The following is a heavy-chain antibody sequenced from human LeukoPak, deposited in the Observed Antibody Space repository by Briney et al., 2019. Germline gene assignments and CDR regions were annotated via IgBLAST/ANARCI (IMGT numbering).Heavy chain of an antibody. V-gene: IGHV4-34*01. CDR2: INHSGST. D-gene: IGHD6-6*01. CDR3: ARSRSARIAARPTSRYFDY. Sequence: SESLSLTCAVYGGSFSGYYWSWIRQPTGKGLEWIGEINHSGSTNYNPSLKSRVTISVDTSKNQFSLKLSSVAAADTAVYYCARSRSARIAARPTSRYFDYWGQGTLVTVSS. J-gene: IGHJ4*02. CDR1: GGSFSGYY.